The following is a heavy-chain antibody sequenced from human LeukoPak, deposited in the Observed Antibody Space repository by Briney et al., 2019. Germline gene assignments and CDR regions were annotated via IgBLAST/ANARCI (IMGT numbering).Heavy chain of an antibody. D-gene: IGHD2/OR15-2a*01. J-gene: IGHJ6*02. V-gene: IGHV4-4*07. CDR1: GGSISSHY. CDR3: AGGDIEIYPAAYGATTPIYHYGMDA. Sequence: PSETLSLTCSVSGGSISSHYWSWIRQPAGEGLEWTGRIYPGGSTNYNPSLRSRVTMSVDTSKNQFFLNLSSVTAADTAVYYCAGGDIEIYPAAYGATTPIYHYGMDAWGPGTTVTVSS. CDR2: IYPGGST.